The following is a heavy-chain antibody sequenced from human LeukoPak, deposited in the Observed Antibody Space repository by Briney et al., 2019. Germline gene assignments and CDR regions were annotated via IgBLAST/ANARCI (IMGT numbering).Heavy chain of an antibody. Sequence: GGSLRLSCAAPGFTFSSFEMNWVRQAPGKGLEWVSYISSSGSTKYYVDSVKGRFTISRDSAKNSLYLQMNSLRAEDTAVYYCARETSIALDYWGQGTLVTVSS. CDR2: ISSSGSTK. CDR1: GFTFSSFE. J-gene: IGHJ4*02. D-gene: IGHD6-6*01. CDR3: ARETSIALDY. V-gene: IGHV3-48*03.